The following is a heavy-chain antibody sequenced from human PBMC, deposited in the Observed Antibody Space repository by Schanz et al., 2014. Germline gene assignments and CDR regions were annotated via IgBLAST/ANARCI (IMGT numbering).Heavy chain of an antibody. J-gene: IGHJ5*01. V-gene: IGHV1-2*06. Sequence: QVQLVQSGAEVKKPGASVKVSCKASGYTFTGYSMHWVRQAPGQGLEWMGRINPNSGGTNYAQKFQGRVTMTRDTSISTGYMELTRLTFADAALYYCARDSDVSKYNLFDSWGQGTLVTVSS. CDR2: INPNSGGT. CDR1: GYTFTGYS. CDR3: ARDSDVSKYNLFDS.